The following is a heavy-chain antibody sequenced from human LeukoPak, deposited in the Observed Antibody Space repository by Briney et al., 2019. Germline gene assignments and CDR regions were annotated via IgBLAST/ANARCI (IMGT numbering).Heavy chain of an antibody. Sequence: GGSLRLSCAASGFTFTSYAMSWVRQAPGKGLEWVSAISSSGGTTYYADSVKGRFTISRDNAKNSLYLQMNSLRAEDTAVYYCAVTGYSSGWYNYWGQGTLVTVSS. CDR1: GFTFTSYA. V-gene: IGHV3-23*01. CDR3: AVTGYSSGWYNY. D-gene: IGHD6-19*01. J-gene: IGHJ4*02. CDR2: ISSSGGTT.